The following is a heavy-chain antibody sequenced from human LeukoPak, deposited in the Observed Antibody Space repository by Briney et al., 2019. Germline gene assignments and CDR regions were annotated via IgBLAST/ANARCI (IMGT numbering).Heavy chain of an antibody. CDR2: INQDGSEK. CDR3: ARGITYYYDSSGYLYFDF. J-gene: IGHJ4*02. V-gene: IGHV3-7*01. D-gene: IGHD3-22*01. Sequence: PGGSLRLSCAASGFTFGSYGLHWVRQAPGKGLEWVANINQDGSEKYYVDSVKGRFTISRDNAKNSLYLQMNSLRAEDTAVYYCARGITYYYDSSGYLYFDFWGQGTLVTVSS. CDR1: GFTFGSYG.